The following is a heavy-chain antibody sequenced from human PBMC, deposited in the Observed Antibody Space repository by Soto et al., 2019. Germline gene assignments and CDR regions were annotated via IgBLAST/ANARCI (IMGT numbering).Heavy chain of an antibody. CDR2: INPGDSDI. Sequence: PGESLKRSCKPSGYSFTNYYIAWVRQMPGKGLEWMGIINPGDSDIKYSPSFQGQVTISADKSITTAYLQWSSLKASDTAMYYCVRRGIDVCGKRTTVPVS. CDR3: VRRGIDV. CDR1: GYSFTNYY. J-gene: IGHJ6*03. V-gene: IGHV5-51*01.